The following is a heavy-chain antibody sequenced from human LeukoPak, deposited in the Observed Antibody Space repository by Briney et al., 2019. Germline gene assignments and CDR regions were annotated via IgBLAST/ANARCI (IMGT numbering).Heavy chain of an antibody. CDR3: GRDLSTTATWELDH. V-gene: IGHV1-2*02. CDR2: INPNTGAT. CDR1: GYTLTGYL. D-gene: IGHD4-17*01. Sequence: GASVKVSCKASGYTLTGYLIHWARQAPGQGLEYMGWINPNTGATEYALKFRGRVTMTRDTSTSTASMELSRLRSDDTAVYFCGRDLSTTATWELDHWGQGTLVTVSS. J-gene: IGHJ4*02.